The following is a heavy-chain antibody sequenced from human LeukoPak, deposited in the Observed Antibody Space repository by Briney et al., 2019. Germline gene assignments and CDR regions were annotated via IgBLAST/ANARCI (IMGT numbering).Heavy chain of an antibody. CDR3: ARVGIAAAGSWFDP. CDR1: GYTFTSYD. J-gene: IGHJ5*02. CDR2: INPNSGNT. V-gene: IGHV1-8*01. Sequence: ASVKVSCKASGYTFTSYDINWVRQATGQGLEWMGWINPNSGNTGYAQKFQGRVTMTRNTSIGTAYMELSSLRSEDTAVYYCARVGIAAAGSWFDPWGQGTLVTVSS. D-gene: IGHD6-13*01.